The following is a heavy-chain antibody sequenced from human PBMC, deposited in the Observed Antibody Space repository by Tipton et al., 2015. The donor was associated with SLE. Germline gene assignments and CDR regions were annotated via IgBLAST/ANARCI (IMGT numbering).Heavy chain of an antibody. CDR3: ARDISSWFDAFDI. Sequence: LRLSCTVSGGSISSSSYYWSWIRQPAGKGLEWIGYIYTSGTTSYNPSLKSRVTISVDTSKNQFSLKVRYMTAADTAVYYCARDISSWFDAFDIWGQRTMVTVSS. CDR2: IYTSGTT. J-gene: IGHJ3*02. CDR1: GGSISSSSYY. D-gene: IGHD6-13*01. V-gene: IGHV4-61*09.